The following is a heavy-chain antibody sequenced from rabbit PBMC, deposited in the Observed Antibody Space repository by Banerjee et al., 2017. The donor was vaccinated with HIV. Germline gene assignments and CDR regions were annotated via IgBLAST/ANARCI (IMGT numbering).Heavy chain of an antibody. CDR3: ARETYDSGLGL. CDR1: GFYFSDRDV. D-gene: IGHD4-1*01. V-gene: IGHV1S45*01. Sequence: EQLVESGGGLVQPAGSLKLTCKASGFYFSDRDVMGWVHQAPGKGLKWIACINTATGTAVYASWAKGRFTISKTSSTTVTLQMTSLTAADTATYFCARETYDSGLGLWGQGPLVIVS. CDR2: INTATGTA. J-gene: IGHJ4*01.